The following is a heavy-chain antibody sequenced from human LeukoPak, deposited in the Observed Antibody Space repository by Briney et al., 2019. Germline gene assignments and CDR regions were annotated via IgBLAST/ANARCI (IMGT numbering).Heavy chain of an antibody. CDR1: GFTFSDHS. D-gene: IGHD6-19*01. V-gene: IGHV3-21*01. CDR2: ISGSSNYI. J-gene: IGHJ4*02. Sequence: PGGSLRLSCAASGFTFSDHSMNWVRQAPGEGLEWVSYISGSSNYINYADSVKGRFTISRDNAKTSVYLQMNSLRAEDTAVYYCAREPSGWYVDYWGQGTLVTVSS. CDR3: AREPSGWYVDY.